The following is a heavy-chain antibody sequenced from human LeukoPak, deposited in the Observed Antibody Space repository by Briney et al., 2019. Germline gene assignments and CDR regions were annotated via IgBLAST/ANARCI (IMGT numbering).Heavy chain of an antibody. D-gene: IGHD6-13*01. CDR3: ARLAAAGPTYDRY. J-gene: IGHJ4*02. CDR2: IYPGDSDT. CDR1: GYSFTSYW. V-gene: IGHV5-51*01. Sequence: EESLKISCKGSGYSFTSYWIGWVRQMPGKGLEWMGIIYPGDSDTRYSPSFQGQVTISADKSISTAYLRWSSLKASDTAMYYCARLAAAGPTYDRYWGQGTLVTVSS.